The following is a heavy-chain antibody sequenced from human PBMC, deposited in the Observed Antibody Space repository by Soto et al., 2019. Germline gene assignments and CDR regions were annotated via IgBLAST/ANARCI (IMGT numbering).Heavy chain of an antibody. J-gene: IGHJ4*02. CDR1: GGTFSSYA. Sequence: QVQLVQSGAEVKKPGSSVKVSCKASGGTFSSYAISWVRQAPGQGLEWMGGIIPIFGTANYAQKFQGRVTITADKSTSTAYMELSSRRSEDTSVYYCASPDYDSSGSREGGFDYWGQGTLVTVSS. D-gene: IGHD3-22*01. V-gene: IGHV1-69*06. CDR3: ASPDYDSSGSREGGFDY. CDR2: IIPIFGTA.